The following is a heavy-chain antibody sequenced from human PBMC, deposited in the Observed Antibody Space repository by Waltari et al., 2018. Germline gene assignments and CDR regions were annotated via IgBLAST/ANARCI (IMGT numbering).Heavy chain of an antibody. D-gene: IGHD2-15*01. V-gene: IGHV3-30*04. CDR2: ISFDGSNK. J-gene: IGHJ4*02. CDR1: RFTFSSSF. Sequence: QVQLVESGGGVVQPGRSLRLSCAASRFTFSSSFLHWVRQAPGKGLEWVALISFDGSNKFYADSVKGRFTISRDNSKNTLSLLMNSLRPEDTAVYYCARAQGYCSGGSCYYFDYWGQGTLVTVSS. CDR3: ARAQGYCSGGSCYYFDY.